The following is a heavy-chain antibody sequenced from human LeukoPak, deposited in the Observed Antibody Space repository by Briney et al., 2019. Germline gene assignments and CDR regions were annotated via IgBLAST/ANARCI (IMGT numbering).Heavy chain of an antibody. CDR3: AKNSAGAAGPGY. J-gene: IGHJ4*02. CDR1: GFTFSNYA. V-gene: IGHV3-23*01. CDR2: ISGTGGST. Sequence: PGGSLRLSCAASGFTFSNYAMSWVRQAPGKGLEWVSAISGTGGSTYYADSVKGRFTISRDNSKTTMYLQMNSLRTEDTAMYYCAKNSAGAAGPGYWGQGTLVTVSS. D-gene: IGHD2-8*02.